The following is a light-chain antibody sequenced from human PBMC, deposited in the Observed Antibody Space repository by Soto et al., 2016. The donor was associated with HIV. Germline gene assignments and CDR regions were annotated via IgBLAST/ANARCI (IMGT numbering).Light chain of an antibody. CDR1: QDIYNY. Sequence: DIQLTQSPSSLSGSIGDRVSITCRASQDIYNYLAWYQQKPGKLPTLLIFAAISLHSGVPSRFSGGGSGTDYTLTISSLHPEDFAIYYCQQYYSVPYTFGQGTRLDLK. CDR2: AAI. CDR3: QQYYSVPYT. J-gene: IGKJ2*01. V-gene: IGKV1-27*01.